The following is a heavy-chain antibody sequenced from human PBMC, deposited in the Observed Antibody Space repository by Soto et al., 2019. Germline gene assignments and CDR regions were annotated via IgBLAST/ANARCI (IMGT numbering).Heavy chain of an antibody. D-gene: IGHD3-22*01. CDR1: GGSISSYY. J-gene: IGHJ4*02. CDR3: AIQYYYDSSDSQTFDY. CDR2: IYYGGGT. Sequence: SETLSLTCTVSGGSISSYYWNWIRQPPGKGLEWIGDIYYGGGTNYNPSLKSRVTLSVDTSKNQFSLKLSSVTAADTAVYYCAIQYYYDSSDSQTFDYWGQGSLVTVS. V-gene: IGHV4-59*01.